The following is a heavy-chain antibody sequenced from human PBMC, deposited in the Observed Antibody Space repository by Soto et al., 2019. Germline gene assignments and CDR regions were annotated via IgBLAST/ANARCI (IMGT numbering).Heavy chain of an antibody. CDR2: ISAYNGNT. CDR1: GYTFTSYG. D-gene: IGHD6-13*01. V-gene: IGHV1-18*01. CDR3: ARDIGQQLLDY. J-gene: IGHJ4*02. Sequence: QVQLVQSGAEVKKPGASVRVSCKASGYTFTSYGISWVRQAPGQGLEWMGWISAYNGNTKYAQKLQGRVTMTTDTSPSTAYMELMTLRSDDTAVYFCARDIGQQLLDYWGQGTLVNVSS.